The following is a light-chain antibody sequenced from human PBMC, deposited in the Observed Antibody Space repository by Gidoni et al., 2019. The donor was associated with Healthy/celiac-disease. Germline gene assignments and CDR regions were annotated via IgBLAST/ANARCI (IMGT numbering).Light chain of an antibody. CDR3: RQEDNRPIT. V-gene: IGKV1-33*01. CDR1: PDISNY. CDR2: DAA. Sequence: DLQMPQSPSSLSASVGDRGTITCQASPDISNYLNWYQQKPGNTPKLLIYDAANWETGVPSRCSGSGAGRDFTFTSSSLQPEDIATYYCRQEDNRPITFGQGTRLEIK. J-gene: IGKJ5*01.